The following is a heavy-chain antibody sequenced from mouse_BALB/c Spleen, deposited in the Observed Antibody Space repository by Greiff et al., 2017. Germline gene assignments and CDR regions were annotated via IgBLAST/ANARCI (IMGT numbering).Heavy chain of an antibody. J-gene: IGHJ4*01. CDR3: ARSDDSYAMDY. CDR2: IDPYNGGT. CDR1: GYSFTGYN. V-gene: IGHV1S135*01. Sequence: EVKLQESGPELGKPGASVKISCKASGYSFTGYNMYWVKQSHRKSLEWIGYIDPYNGGTSYNQKSKGKATLTVDKSSSTAYMHLNSLTSEDSAIYYCARSDDSYAMDYWGQGTSVTVSS.